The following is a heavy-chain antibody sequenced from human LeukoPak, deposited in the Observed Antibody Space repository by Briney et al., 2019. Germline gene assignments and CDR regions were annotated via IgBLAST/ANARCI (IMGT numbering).Heavy chain of an antibody. V-gene: IGHV5-10-1*01. CDR2: IDPSDSYT. CDR3: ARPLLYCSSTSCYEPHYYYGMDV. D-gene: IGHD2-2*01. CDR1: GYSVTSYW. Sequence: GESLKISCKGSGYSVTSYWISWVRQMPGKGLEWMGRIDPSDSYTNDSPSFQGHVTISADKSIITAYLQWSSLKASDTAMYYCARPLLYCSSTSCYEPHYYYGMDVWGQGTTVTVSS. J-gene: IGHJ6*02.